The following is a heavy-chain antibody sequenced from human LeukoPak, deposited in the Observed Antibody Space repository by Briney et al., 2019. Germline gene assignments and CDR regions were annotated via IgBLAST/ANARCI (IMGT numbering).Heavy chain of an antibody. CDR2: INHSGST. CDR3: ARDPDVVPAAYPYPKRFDY. V-gene: IGHV4-34*01. CDR1: GGSFSGYY. D-gene: IGHD2-2*01. Sequence: SETLSLTCAVYGGSFSGYYWSWIRQPPGKGLEWIGEINHSGSTNYNPSLKSRVTISVDTSKNQFSLKLSSVTAADTAVYYCARDPDVVPAAYPYPKRFDYWGQGTLVTVSS. J-gene: IGHJ4*02.